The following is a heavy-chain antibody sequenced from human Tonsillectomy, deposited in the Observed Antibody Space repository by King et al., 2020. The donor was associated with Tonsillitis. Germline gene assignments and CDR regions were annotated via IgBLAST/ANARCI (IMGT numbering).Heavy chain of an antibody. CDR2: IWYDGSNQ. J-gene: IGHJ4*02. CDR1: GFTFSNFD. CDR3: ARDLEEHYFDY. Sequence: VQLVESGGGVVQPGRSLRLSCVGSGFTFSNFDMHWVRQAPGQGLAGVALIWYDGSNQHYADSVQGRFTISRDNSKNTLYLQMNSLRADDTALYYCARDLEEHYFDYWGQGSLVTVSS. D-gene: IGHD1-1*01. V-gene: IGHV3-33*08.